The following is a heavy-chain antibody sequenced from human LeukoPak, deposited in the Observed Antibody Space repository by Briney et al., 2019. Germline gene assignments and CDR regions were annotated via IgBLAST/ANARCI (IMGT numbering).Heavy chain of an antibody. CDR2: ISGSSNK. V-gene: IGHV3-11*01. Sequence: GGSLRLSCAASGFTFRDYSMSWIRQAPGKGLEWVSFISGSSNKYYADSVKGRFTISRDNAKNSPYLQMNSLRAEDTAVYYCARDGFSSGYYGDWGQGTLVTVSS. D-gene: IGHD3-3*01. J-gene: IGHJ4*02. CDR1: GFTFRDYS. CDR3: ARDGFSSGYYGD.